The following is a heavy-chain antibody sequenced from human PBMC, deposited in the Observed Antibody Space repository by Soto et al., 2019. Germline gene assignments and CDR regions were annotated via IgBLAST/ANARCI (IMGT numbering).Heavy chain of an antibody. CDR2: IYYSGST. V-gene: IGHV4-39*01. CDR3: ARTSKARYCSGGSCRL. CDR1: GGSISSSSYY. J-gene: IGHJ4*02. D-gene: IGHD2-15*01. Sequence: SETLSLTCTVSGGSISSSSYYWGWIRQPPGKGLEWIGSIYYSGSTYYNPSLKSRVTISVDTSKNQFSLKLSSVTAADTAVYYCARTSKARYCSGGSCRLWGQGTLVTVSS.